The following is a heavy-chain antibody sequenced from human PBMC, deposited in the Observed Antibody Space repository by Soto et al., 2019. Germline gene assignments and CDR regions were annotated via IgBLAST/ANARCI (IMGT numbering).Heavy chain of an antibody. CDR3: GGRTSLASVQLFVGEISNHNWFDP. Sequence: HLQLQESGPGLVKPSETLSLTCTVSNDSISNPIYYWGWIRQPPGKGLEWIGSIYHTGSSYYNPSLKGRVTLSMDKSKNQFSLKLTSVTAADTAIYFCGGRTSLASVQLFVGEISNHNWFDPWSQGTLVTVSS. CDR1: NDSISNPIYY. CDR2: IYHTGSS. D-gene: IGHD3-10*01. V-gene: IGHV4-39*01. J-gene: IGHJ5*02.